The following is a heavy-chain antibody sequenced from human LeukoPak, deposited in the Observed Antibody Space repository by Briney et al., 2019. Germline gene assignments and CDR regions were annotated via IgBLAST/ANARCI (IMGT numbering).Heavy chain of an antibody. CDR1: GFTFSSYG. V-gene: IGHV3-33*06. Sequence: GRSLRLSCAASGFTFSSYGMHWVRQAPGKGLEWVAVIWYDGSNKYYADSVKGRFTISRDNSKNTLYLQMNSLRAEDTAVYYCAKGDPRPGRTYYFDYWGQGTLVTVSS. CDR3: AKGDPRPGRTYYFDY. J-gene: IGHJ4*02. D-gene: IGHD1-26*01. CDR2: IWYDGSNK.